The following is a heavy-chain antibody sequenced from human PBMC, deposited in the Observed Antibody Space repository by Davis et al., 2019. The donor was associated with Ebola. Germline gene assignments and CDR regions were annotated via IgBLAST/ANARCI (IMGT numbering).Heavy chain of an antibody. CDR3: AKRKDRGNSQSAMDV. J-gene: IGHJ6*02. CDR1: RFTFSSNT. CDR2: ITGSGSTI. D-gene: IGHD2-21*01. V-gene: IGHV3-23*01. Sequence: PGGSLRLSCAASRFTFSSNTMSWVRQAPGKGLEWVSTITGSGSTIYYADSVKGRFTISRDNSKNTLYLQMNSLRAEDTAVYYCAKRKDRGNSQSAMDVWGQGTTVTVSS.